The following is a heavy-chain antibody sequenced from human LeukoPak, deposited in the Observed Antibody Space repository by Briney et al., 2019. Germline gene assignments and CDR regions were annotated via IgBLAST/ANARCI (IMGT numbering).Heavy chain of an antibody. V-gene: IGHV3-20*04. D-gene: IGHD3-22*01. CDR3: ARCRHSYDSSGFPHY. CDR1: GFNFDDYV. Sequence: GGSLRLSCAASGFNFDDYVMTWVRQAPGKWLEWVSGINWNGGSRGYADSVKGRFTISRDNAKNSLYLQMNSLRAEDTALYCCARCRHSYDSSGFPHYWGQGTLVTVSS. CDR2: INWNGGSR. J-gene: IGHJ4*02.